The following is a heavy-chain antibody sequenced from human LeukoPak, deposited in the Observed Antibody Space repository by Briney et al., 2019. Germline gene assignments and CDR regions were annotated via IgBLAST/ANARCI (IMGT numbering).Heavy chain of an antibody. V-gene: IGHV3-23*01. Sequence: GGSLRLSCAASGFTVSSNYMSWVRQAPGKGLEWVSSITGSSDNTYYAASVKGRFTISRDNSKNTLYLQMACLRAEDTAVYYCAFRGDLLEEVPATLIFDWWGQGTLVTVSS. CDR3: AFRGDLLEEVPATLIFDW. D-gene: IGHD2-15*01. CDR2: ITGSSDNT. CDR1: GFTVSSNY. J-gene: IGHJ4*02.